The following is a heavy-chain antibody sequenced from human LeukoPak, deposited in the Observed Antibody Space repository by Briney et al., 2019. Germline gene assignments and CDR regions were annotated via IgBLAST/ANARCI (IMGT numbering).Heavy chain of an antibody. V-gene: IGHV3-48*03. CDR1: GFTFSTYE. J-gene: IGHJ6*02. Sequence: GGSLRLSCAASGFTFSTYEMNWVRQAPGKGLEWVSHISSSGSTTYYADSVKGRFTISRDNSKNTLYLQMSSLRAEDTAVYFCVRGYSFGPYGMDVWGQGTTVTVSS. CDR3: VRGYSFGPYGMDV. CDR2: ISSSGSTT. D-gene: IGHD2-15*01.